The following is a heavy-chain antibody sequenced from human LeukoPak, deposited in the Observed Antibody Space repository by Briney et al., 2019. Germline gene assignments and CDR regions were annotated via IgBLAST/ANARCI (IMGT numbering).Heavy chain of an antibody. D-gene: IGHD3-16*01. CDR3: AKDLGWGSSRTKGAFHI. CDR1: GFTFSSYG. V-gene: IGHV3-30*18. CDR2: ISYDGSNK. Sequence: QPGRSLRLSCAASGFTFSSYGMHRVRQAPGKGLEWVAVISYDGSNKYYADSVKGRFTISRDNSKNTLYLQMNSLRAEDTAVYYCAKDLGWGSSRTKGAFHIWGQGTMVTVSS. J-gene: IGHJ3*02.